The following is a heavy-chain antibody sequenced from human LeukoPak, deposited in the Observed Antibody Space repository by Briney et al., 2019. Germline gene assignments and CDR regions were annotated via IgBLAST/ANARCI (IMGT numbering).Heavy chain of an antibody. CDR1: GSSLTELS. D-gene: IGHD5-18*01. Sequence: GASVTVSFTVSGSSLTELSLYWVRQAPGKGLEWMGGFDVIDAKTFYAQKFQGRVTITEDSSTDTAYMELSSLRSDDTAFYYCAAGRPYSLLDYWGQGTLLTVSS. V-gene: IGHV1-24*01. CDR2: FDVIDAKT. J-gene: IGHJ4*02. CDR3: AAGRPYSLLDY.